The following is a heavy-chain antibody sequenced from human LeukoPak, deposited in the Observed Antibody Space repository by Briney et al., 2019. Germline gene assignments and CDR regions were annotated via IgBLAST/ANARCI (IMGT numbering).Heavy chain of an antibody. V-gene: IGHV4-34*01. Sequence: PSETLSLTCAVYGGSFSGYYWSWIRQPPGKGLEWIGEINHSGSTNYNPSLKSRVTISVDTSKNQFSLKLSSVTAADTAVYYCARDEGGYYYGSGSYLGYWGQGTLVTVSS. D-gene: IGHD3-10*01. CDR3: ARDEGGYYYGSGSYLGY. CDR2: INHSGST. J-gene: IGHJ4*02. CDR1: GGSFSGYY.